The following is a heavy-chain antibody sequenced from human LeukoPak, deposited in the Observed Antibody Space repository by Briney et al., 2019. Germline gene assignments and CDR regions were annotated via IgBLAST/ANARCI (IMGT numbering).Heavy chain of an antibody. CDR3: ARDAHYDSSGYLPDY. CDR2: ISSSSSYT. V-gene: IGHV3-11*05. J-gene: IGHJ4*02. CDR1: GFTSSDYY. Sequence: GGSLRLSCAASGFTSSDYYMSWIRQAPGKGLEWVSYISSSSSYTNYADSVKGRFTISRDNAKNSLYLQMNSLRAEDTAVYYCARDAHYDSSGYLPDYWDQGTLVTVSS. D-gene: IGHD3-22*01.